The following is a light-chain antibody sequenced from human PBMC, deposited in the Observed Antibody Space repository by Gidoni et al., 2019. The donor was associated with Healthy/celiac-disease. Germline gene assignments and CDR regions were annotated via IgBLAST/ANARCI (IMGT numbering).Light chain of an antibody. Sequence: DLVMNQSPLSLPVTPGEPASISCRSSQSLLHSNGYNYLDWYLQKPGQSPQLLIYLGSNRASGVPDRFSGSGSGTDFTLKISRVEADDVGVYYCMQALQPCTFGQGTRLEIK. CDR1: QSLLHSNGYNY. CDR3: MQALQPCT. J-gene: IGKJ5*01. CDR2: LGS. V-gene: IGKV2-28*01.